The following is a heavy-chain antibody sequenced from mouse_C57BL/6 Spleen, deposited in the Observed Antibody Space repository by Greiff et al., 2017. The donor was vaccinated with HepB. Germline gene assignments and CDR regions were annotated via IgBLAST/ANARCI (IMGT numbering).Heavy chain of an antibody. V-gene: IGHV1-50*01. Sequence: QVQLQQPGAELVKPGASVKLSCKASGYTFTSYWMQWVKQRPGQGLEWIGEIDPSDSYTNYNQKFKGKATLTVDTSSSTAYMQLSSLTSEDSAVYYCARGGFITTVVRDFDYWGQGTTLTVSS. CDR3: ARGGFITTVVRDFDY. D-gene: IGHD1-1*01. J-gene: IGHJ2*01. CDR2: IDPSDSYT. CDR1: GYTFTSYW.